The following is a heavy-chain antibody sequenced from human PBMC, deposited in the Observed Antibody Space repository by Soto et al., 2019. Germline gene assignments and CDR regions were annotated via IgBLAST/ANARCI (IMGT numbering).Heavy chain of an antibody. CDR3: ARDVSGPGATYVMDV. CDR1: GYTFIGYE. J-gene: IGHJ6*02. CDR2: MNPNSGVT. Sequence: GASVKVSCKASGYTFIGYEIHWVRQAPGQGLEWMGWMNPNSGVTRNAQKFQGRVTLTRDMSTGTVYMELTSLTYDDTAVYYCARDVSGPGATYVMDVWGQGTTVTVSS. V-gene: IGHV1-2*02. D-gene: IGHD2-2*01.